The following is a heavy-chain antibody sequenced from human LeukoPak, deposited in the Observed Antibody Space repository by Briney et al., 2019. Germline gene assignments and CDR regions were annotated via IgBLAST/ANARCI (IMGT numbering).Heavy chain of an antibody. V-gene: IGHV1-18*01. Sequence: ASVKVSCKASGYTFTSYGISWVRQAPGQGLEWMGWISAYNGNTNYAQKLQGRVTMTTDTSTSTAYMELRSLRSDDTAVYYCARGVLRANRQFLGYYMDVWGKGTTVTVSS. CDR1: GYTFTSYG. J-gene: IGHJ6*03. D-gene: IGHD3-3*01. CDR2: ISAYNGNT. CDR3: ARGVLRANRQFLGYYMDV.